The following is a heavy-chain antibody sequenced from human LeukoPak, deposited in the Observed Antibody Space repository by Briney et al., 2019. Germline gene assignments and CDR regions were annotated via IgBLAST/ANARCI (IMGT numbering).Heavy chain of an antibody. Sequence: GGSLRLSCAASGFTFSSYAMHWVRQAPGKGLEWVAVISYDGSNKYYADSVKGRLTISRDNSKNTLYLQMNSLRAEDTAVYYCARAGEGSYYYFDYWGQGTLVTVSS. CDR1: GFTFSSYA. D-gene: IGHD1-26*01. CDR2: ISYDGSNK. CDR3: ARAGEGSYYYFDY. J-gene: IGHJ4*02. V-gene: IGHV3-30-3*01.